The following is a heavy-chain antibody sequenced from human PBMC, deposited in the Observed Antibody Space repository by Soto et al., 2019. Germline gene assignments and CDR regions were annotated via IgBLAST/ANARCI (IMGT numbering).Heavy chain of an antibody. CDR2: IYYSGST. J-gene: IGHJ3*02. D-gene: IGHD6-6*01. V-gene: IGHV4-39*01. Sequence: PSETLSLTCTVSGGSISSSSYYWGWIRQPPGKGLEWIGSIYYSGSTYYNPSLKSRVTISVDTSKNQFSLKLSSVTAADTAVYYCARGTQLVLYDDAFDIWGQGKMVTVS. CDR1: GGSISSSSYY. CDR3: ARGTQLVLYDDAFDI.